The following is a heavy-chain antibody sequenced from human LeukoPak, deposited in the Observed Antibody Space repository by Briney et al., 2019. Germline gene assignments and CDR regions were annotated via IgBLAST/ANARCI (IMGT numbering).Heavy chain of an antibody. V-gene: IGHV4-39*01. J-gene: IGHJ1*01. D-gene: IGHD6-13*01. CDR2: IYYSGST. CDR1: GGSISSSSYY. Sequence: PSETLSLTCTVSGGSISSSSYYWGWIRQPPGKGLEWIGSIYYSGSTYYNPSLKSRVTISVDTSKNQFSLKLSSVTAADTAVYYCARHAPSNRRGIAAAGGYFQHWGQGTLVTVSS. CDR3: ARHAPSNRRGIAAAGGYFQH.